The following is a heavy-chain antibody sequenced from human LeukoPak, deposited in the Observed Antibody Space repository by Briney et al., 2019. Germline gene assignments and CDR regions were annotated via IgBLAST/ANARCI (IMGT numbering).Heavy chain of an antibody. CDR1: GFMFNTFA. J-gene: IGHJ4*02. V-gene: IGHV3-64*02. CDR2: ITSTGGST. Sequence: GGSLRLSCAASGFMFNTFAMHWVRQAPGRGLEYVSAITSTGGSTFYADSVKGRFTISRDNSKITLYPQMGSLRADDMAVYYCTRGPGYDYVWGSYRADYWGQGTLVTVSS. CDR3: TRGPGYDYVWGSYRADY. D-gene: IGHD3-16*02.